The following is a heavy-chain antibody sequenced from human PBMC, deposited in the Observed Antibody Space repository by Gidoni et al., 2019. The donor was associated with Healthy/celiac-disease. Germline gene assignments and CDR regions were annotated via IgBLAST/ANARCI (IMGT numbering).Heavy chain of an antibody. CDR2: ISYDGSNK. CDR3: AKDRGGSS. CDR1: GFTFSSYG. D-gene: IGHD6-13*01. V-gene: IGHV3-30*18. J-gene: IGHJ4*02. Sequence: QVQLVESGGGVVQPGRSLRLSCAASGFTFSSYGMHWVRQAPGKGLGWVAVISYDGSNKYYADSVKGRFTISRDNSKNTLYLQMNSLGAEDTAVYYCAKDRGGSSWGQGTLVTVSS.